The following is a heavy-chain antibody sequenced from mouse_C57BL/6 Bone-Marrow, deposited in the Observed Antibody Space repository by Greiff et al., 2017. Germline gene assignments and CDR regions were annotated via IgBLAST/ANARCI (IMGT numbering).Heavy chain of an antibody. CDR3: ARSTGYVDYFDY. CDR2: IHPNSGST. J-gene: IGHJ2*01. CDR1: GYTFTSYW. D-gene: IGHD3-2*02. Sequence: QVQLQQPGAELVKPGASVKLSCKASGYTFTSYWMHWVKQRPGQGLEWIGMIHPNSGSTNYNEKFKSKATLTVDKSSSTAYMQLSSLTSEDSAVYYCARSTGYVDYFDYWGQGTTLTVSS. V-gene: IGHV1-64*01.